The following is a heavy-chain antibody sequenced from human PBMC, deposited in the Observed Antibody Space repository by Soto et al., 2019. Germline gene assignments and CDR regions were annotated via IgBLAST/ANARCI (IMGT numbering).Heavy chain of an antibody. CDR1: GFTISDYS. V-gene: IGHV3-48*01. CDR3: ARENGGIATY. D-gene: IGHD6-13*01. CDR2: LTSSTTTI. Sequence: PGGSLRLSCAASGFTISDYSMNWVRQAPGKGLEWLSFLTSSTTTIYYADSVKGRFTLSRDNAKNSLYLQMNSLKTEDTALYYCARENGGIATYWGQGTLVTVSS. J-gene: IGHJ4*02.